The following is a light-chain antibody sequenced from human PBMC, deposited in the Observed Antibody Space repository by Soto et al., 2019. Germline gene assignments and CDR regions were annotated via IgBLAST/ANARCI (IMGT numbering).Light chain of an antibody. J-gene: IGLJ3*02. V-gene: IGLV2-14*01. Sequence: QSSLTQPASVSGSPGQSITISCTGTSSDVGGYNYVSWYQQHPGIAPKLMIFEVSNRPSGVSNRFSGSKSGNSASLTISGLQAEDEADYYCSLYTSSSTQVLGGGTTLTVL. CDR1: SSDVGGYNY. CDR2: EVS. CDR3: SLYTSSSTQV.